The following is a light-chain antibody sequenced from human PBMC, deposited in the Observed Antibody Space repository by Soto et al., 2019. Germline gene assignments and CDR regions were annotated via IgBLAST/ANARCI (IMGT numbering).Light chain of an antibody. V-gene: IGLV1-47*01. CDR2: RNS. CDR3: ADGDDSLRVVV. Sequence: QSVLTQPPSASGTPGQRVTISCSGSSSNIGSNYVYWYQQLPGTVPQLLIYRNSERPSGVPGRFSGSKSGTSASLAISGLGWEVEVDNNWADGDDSLRVVVFGGGTKLPV. CDR1: SSNIGSNY. J-gene: IGLJ2*01.